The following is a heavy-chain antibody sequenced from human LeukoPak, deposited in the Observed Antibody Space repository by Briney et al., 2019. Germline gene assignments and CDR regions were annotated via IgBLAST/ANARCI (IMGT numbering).Heavy chain of an antibody. J-gene: IGHJ4*02. V-gene: IGHV3-23*01. Sequence: PGGSLRLSCAASGFTFSSYAMSWVRQAPGKGLEWVSAISGSGGSTYYADSVKGRFTISRDNSKNTLYLQMNSLRAEDTAVYYCAKAPRYSGSYLYYFDYWGQGTLVTVSS. CDR3: AKAPRYSGSYLYYFDY. D-gene: IGHD1-26*01. CDR1: GFTFSSYA. CDR2: ISGSGGST.